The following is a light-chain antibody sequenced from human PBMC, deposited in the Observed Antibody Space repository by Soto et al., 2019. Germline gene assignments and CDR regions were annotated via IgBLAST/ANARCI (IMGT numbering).Light chain of an antibody. V-gene: IGLV1-40*01. CDR1: SSNIGAGYE. J-gene: IGLJ1*01. CDR3: QSYDSSLSGYV. CDR2: ENN. Sequence: QYVLTQPPSVSEAPGQRVTISCTGSSSNIGAGYEAHWYQQVPGTAPKLLIYENNNRPSGVPDRFSGSKSGTSASLAITGLPAEDEAEYYCQSYDSSLSGYVFGTGTKVTVL.